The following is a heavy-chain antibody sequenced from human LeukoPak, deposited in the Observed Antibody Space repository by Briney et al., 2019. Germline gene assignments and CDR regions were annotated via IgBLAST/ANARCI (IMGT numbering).Heavy chain of an antibody. CDR2: IYYSGST. Sequence: SETLSLTCTVSGGSISSGGYYWSWIRQHPGKGLEWIGYIYYSGSTYYNPSLKSRVTISVDTSKNQFSLKLSSVTAADTAVYYCARGVTMIVVVIGGTPDAFDIWGQGTMVTVSS. CDR3: ARGVTMIVVVIGGTPDAFDI. J-gene: IGHJ3*02. V-gene: IGHV4-31*03. D-gene: IGHD3-22*01. CDR1: GGSISSGGYY.